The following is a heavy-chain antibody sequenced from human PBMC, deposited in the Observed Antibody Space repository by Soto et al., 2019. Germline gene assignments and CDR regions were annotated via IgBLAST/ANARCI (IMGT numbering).Heavy chain of an antibody. D-gene: IGHD6-6*01. CDR3: ARDSAREYSSSPFDAFDI. CDR2: ISSSSSYI. CDR1: GFTFSSYS. Sequence: EVQLVESGGGLVKPGGSLRLSCAASGFTFSSYSMNWVRQAPGKGLEWVSSISSSSSYIYYADSVKGRLTISRDNAKNSLYLQMNSLSAEGTAVYYCARDSAREYSSSPFDAFDIWGQGTMVTVSS. J-gene: IGHJ3*02. V-gene: IGHV3-21*01.